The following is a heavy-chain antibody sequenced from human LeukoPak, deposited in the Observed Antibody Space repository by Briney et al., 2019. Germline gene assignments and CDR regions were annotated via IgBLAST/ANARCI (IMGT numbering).Heavy chain of an antibody. D-gene: IGHD2-15*01. Sequence: SGPTVLHPTRTRTLTWQFSGVPGRTSGGGVGWIGQPPEKALEWLPRIYWNEDKRYSPSLKSRLTITKDTSKIQVVLTMTNMDPVYTATYYCARYIVVVVDDAFDIWGQGTMVTVSS. V-gene: IGHV2-5*01. CDR2: IYWNEDK. CDR3: ARYIVVVVDDAFDI. CDR1: GVPGRTSGGG. J-gene: IGHJ3*02.